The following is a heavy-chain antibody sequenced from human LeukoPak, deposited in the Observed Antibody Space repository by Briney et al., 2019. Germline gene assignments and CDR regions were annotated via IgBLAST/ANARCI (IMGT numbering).Heavy chain of an antibody. D-gene: IGHD3-3*01. CDR3: SNGDSFYFEF. V-gene: IGHV3-30*18. CDR2: ISYDGSTI. Sequence: GRSLRLSCAASGFTFSSYGMHWVRQAPGKGLEWVAVISYDGSTIFYSDSVKGRFTISRDNSTNTLYLQMNSLIPEDTAVYYCSNGDSFYFEFWGQGHVVPVSS. J-gene: IGHJ4*02. CDR1: GFTFSSYG.